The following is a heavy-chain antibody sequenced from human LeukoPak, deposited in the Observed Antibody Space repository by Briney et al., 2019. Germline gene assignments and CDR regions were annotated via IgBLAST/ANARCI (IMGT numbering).Heavy chain of an antibody. V-gene: IGHV4-61*02. CDR1: GGSISSGSYY. J-gene: IGHJ5*02. Sequence: PSQTLSLTCTVSGGSISSGSYYWSWIRQPAGKGLEWIGRIYTSGSTNYNPSLKSRVTISVDTSKNQFSLKLNSVTAADTAVYYCARGKFTIFGVAQMQESSYNWFDPWGQGTLVTVSS. CDR3: ARGKFTIFGVAQMQESSYNWFDP. D-gene: IGHD3-3*01. CDR2: IYTSGST.